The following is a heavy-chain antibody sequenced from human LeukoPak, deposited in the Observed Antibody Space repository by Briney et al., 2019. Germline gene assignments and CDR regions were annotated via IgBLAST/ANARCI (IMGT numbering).Heavy chain of an antibody. J-gene: IGHJ5*02. CDR2: MNPNSGNT. D-gene: IGHD2-2*01. V-gene: IGHV1-8*01. Sequence: ASVKVSCKASGYTFTSYDINWVRQAPGQGLEWMGWMNPNSGNTGYAQKFQGRVTMTRNTSISTAYMELSSLRSEDTAVYYCARGQVVPAAITFDPWGQGTLVTVSS. CDR1: GYTFTSYD. CDR3: ARGQVVPAAITFDP.